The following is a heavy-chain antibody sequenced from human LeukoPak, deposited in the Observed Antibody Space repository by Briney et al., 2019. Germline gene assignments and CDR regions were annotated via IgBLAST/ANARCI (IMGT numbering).Heavy chain of an antibody. CDR3: ARVGSSGWYGGYYYYYMDV. Sequence: SETLSLTCTVSGYSISSGYYWGWIRQPPGKGLEWIGSIYHSGSTYYNPSLKSRVTISVDTSKNQFSLKLSSVTAADTAVYYCARVGSSGWYGGYYYYYMDVWGKGTTVTVSS. CDR2: IYHSGST. V-gene: IGHV4-38-2*02. J-gene: IGHJ6*03. D-gene: IGHD6-19*01. CDR1: GYSISSGYY.